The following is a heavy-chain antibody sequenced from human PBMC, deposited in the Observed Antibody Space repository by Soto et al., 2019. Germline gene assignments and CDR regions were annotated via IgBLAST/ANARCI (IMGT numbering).Heavy chain of an antibody. CDR3: AGRTAMVPGDF. V-gene: IGHV1-8*01. D-gene: IGHD5-18*01. CDR2: MNPNSGNA. J-gene: IGHJ4*02. Sequence: QVQLVQSGAEVTKPGASVKVSCKASGYTFTSYDINWVRQATGQRPEWMGWMNPNSGNAGYAEKFQGRVTMTRDTSISTAYMELSGLSAGYTAVYYCAGRTAMVPGDFWGQGTRVTVS. CDR1: GYTFTSYD.